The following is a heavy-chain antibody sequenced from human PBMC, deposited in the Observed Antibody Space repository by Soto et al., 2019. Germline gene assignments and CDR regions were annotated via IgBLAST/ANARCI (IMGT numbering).Heavy chain of an antibody. D-gene: IGHD4-17*01. J-gene: IGHJ3*01. CDR3: ARDPNGAHIGAFDC. CDR1: GFTFSNYA. V-gene: IGHV3-23*01. CDR2: ISGSGGGT. Sequence: EVQLLESGGDLIQPGGSLRLSCAASGFTFSNYAMIWVRQAPGKGLEWVSAISGSGGGTSYADSVKGRFTISRDNSRNTLYQQMNSLRTEATASYYCARDPNGAHIGAFDCRCQGTMGTVSS.